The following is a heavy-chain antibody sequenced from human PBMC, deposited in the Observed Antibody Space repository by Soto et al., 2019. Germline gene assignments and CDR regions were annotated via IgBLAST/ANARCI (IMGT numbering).Heavy chain of an antibody. CDR2: IYYSGST. CDR3: ARDWDGYNNWFDP. Sequence: SETLSLTCTVSGDPISIYNWNWIRQSPGKGLEWIGYIYYSGSTNYNPSLKSRVTISVDTSKNQFSLKLSSVTAADTAVYYCARDWDGYNNWFDPWGQGTLVTVSS. D-gene: IGHD5-12*01. CDR1: GDPISIYN. J-gene: IGHJ5*02. V-gene: IGHV4-59*01.